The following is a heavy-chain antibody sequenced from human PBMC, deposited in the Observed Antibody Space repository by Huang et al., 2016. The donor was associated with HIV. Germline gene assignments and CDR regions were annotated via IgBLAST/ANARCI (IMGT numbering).Heavy chain of an antibody. Sequence: QVQLQQWGAGLLKPLETLSLTCAVYGGSFSGYYWSWIRQSPGKGLAWIGEINHRGSTNYNPSLKSRLTISVDTSKNQFSLKLSSVTAADTAVYYCARERMMSWLDDHDAFDIWGQGTMVTVSS. V-gene: IGHV4-34*01. J-gene: IGHJ3*02. D-gene: IGHD1-1*01. CDR3: ARERMMSWLDDHDAFDI. CDR2: INHRGST. CDR1: GGSFSGYY.